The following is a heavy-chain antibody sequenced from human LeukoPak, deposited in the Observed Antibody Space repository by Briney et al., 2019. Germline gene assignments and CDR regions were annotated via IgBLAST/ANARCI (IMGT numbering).Heavy chain of an antibody. CDR1: GGTFSSYA. V-gene: IGHV1-69*05. D-gene: IGHD6-6*01. J-gene: IGHJ4*02. CDR3: ARDDLKGRSDY. CDR2: IIPIFGTA. Sequence: SVKVSCKASGGTFSSYAISWVRQAPGQGLEWMGGIIPIFGTANYAQKLQGRVTMTTDTSTSTAYMELRSLRSDDTAVYYCARDDLKGRSDYWGQGTLVTVSS.